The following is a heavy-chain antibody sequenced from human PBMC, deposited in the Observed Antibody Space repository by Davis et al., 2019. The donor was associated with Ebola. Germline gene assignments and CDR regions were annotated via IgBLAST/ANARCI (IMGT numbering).Heavy chain of an antibody. CDR2: MNPNSGNT. CDR3: ARGGSSSSDFDY. Sequence: ASVKVSCKASGYTFTSYDINWVRQATGQGLEWMGWMNPNSGNTGYAQKFQGRVTMTRNTSIRTAYMELSSLRSEDTAVYYCARGGSSSSDFDYWGQGTLVTVSS. CDR1: GYTFTSYD. V-gene: IGHV1-8*01. J-gene: IGHJ4*02. D-gene: IGHD6-13*01.